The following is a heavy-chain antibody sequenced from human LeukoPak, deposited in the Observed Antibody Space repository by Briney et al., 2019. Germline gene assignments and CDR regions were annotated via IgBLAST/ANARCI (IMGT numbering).Heavy chain of an antibody. CDR1: GGSISSYY. D-gene: IGHD6-13*01. CDR3: ARHRQQLVTYYFDY. V-gene: IGHV4-59*08. Sequence: PSETLSLTCTVSGGSISSYYWSWIRQPPGKGLEWIGYIYYSGSTNYNPSLKSRVTISVDTSKNQFPLKLSSVTAADTAVYYCARHRQQLVTYYFDYWGQGTLVTVSS. CDR2: IYYSGST. J-gene: IGHJ4*02.